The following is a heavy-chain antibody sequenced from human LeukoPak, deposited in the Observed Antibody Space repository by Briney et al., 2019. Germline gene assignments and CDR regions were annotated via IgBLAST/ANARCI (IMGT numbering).Heavy chain of an antibody. CDR2: MRGSGVIT. V-gene: IGHV3-23*01. D-gene: IGHD3-16*01. CDR1: GFGFRVYD. Sequence: GGSLRLSCAASGFGFRVYDMSWVRQAPGKGLEWVSRMRGSGVITFYADSVRGRFTISRDNSRNMLYLQMDSLRAEDTAVYYWAKEGGGGGRTFLDSWGQGALVTASS. CDR3: AKEGGGGGRTFLDS. J-gene: IGHJ4*02.